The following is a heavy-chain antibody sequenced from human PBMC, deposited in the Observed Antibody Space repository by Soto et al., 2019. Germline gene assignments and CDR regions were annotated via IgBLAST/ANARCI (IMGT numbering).Heavy chain of an antibody. CDR1: GGSFSGYY. Sequence: SETLSLTCAVYGGSFSGYYWSWIRQPPGKGLEWIGEINHSGSTNYNPSLKSRVTISVDTSKNQFSLKLSSVTAADTAVYYCARGSWSGWGSNYYYYYYMDVWGKGTTVTVSS. J-gene: IGHJ6*03. CDR3: ARGSWSGWGSNYYYYYYMDV. CDR2: INHSGST. D-gene: IGHD4-4*01. V-gene: IGHV4-34*01.